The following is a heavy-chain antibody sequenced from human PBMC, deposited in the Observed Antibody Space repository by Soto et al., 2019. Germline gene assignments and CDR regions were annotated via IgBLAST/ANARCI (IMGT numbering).Heavy chain of an antibody. V-gene: IGHV1-69*01. CDR1: GGTFSSYA. Sequence: QVQLVQSGAEVKKPGSSVKVSCKASGGTFSSYAISWVRQAPGQGLEWMGGIIPISGTANYAQKFQGRVTITADESTSTAYMELSSLRAEDTAVYYCARSQGSSTSLEIYYYYYYGMDVRGQGNTVTVSS. CDR2: IIPISGTA. J-gene: IGHJ6*02. CDR3: ARSQGSSTSLEIYYYYYYGMDV. D-gene: IGHD2-2*01.